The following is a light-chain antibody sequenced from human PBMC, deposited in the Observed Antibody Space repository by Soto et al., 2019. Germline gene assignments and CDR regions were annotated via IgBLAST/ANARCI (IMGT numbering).Light chain of an antibody. Sequence: QTVVTQPPSASGSPGQSVTMSCTGTSSDVGGYNYVSWYQQHPGKAPKLMIYDVSKRPSGVPDRFSGSKSGNTASLTVSGLQAEDEADYFCSSYAGGNNLVVFGGGTKLTVL. V-gene: IGLV2-8*01. CDR3: SSYAGGNNLVV. J-gene: IGLJ2*01. CDR1: SSDVGGYNY. CDR2: DVS.